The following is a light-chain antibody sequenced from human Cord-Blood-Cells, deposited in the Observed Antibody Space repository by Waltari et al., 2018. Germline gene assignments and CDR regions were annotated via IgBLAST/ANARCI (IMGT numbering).Light chain of an antibody. CDR1: SSHIRAGYD. CDR2: GNS. Sequence: QSVLTQPPSVSGAPGQTVTISCTGSSSHIRAGYDVHRYQQLPGTAPKLLIYGNSNRPSGVPDRFSGSKSGTSASLAITGLQAEDEADYYCQAYDSSLSGSVFGGGTKLTVL. V-gene: IGLV1-40*01. J-gene: IGLJ2*01. CDR3: QAYDSSLSGSV.